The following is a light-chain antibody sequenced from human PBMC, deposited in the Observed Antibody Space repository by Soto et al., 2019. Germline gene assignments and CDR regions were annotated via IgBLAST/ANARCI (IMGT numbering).Light chain of an antibody. CDR3: QQSYSSLRT. CDR1: QSISSY. J-gene: IGKJ2*01. CDR2: GAS. Sequence: DRVTITCRTSQSISSYLNWYQQTPGKAPKLLIYGASSLQSGVPARVSGSGSGTEFTLTITSLQPDAFATYYCQQSYSSLRTFGQGTKLEIK. V-gene: IGKV1-39*01.